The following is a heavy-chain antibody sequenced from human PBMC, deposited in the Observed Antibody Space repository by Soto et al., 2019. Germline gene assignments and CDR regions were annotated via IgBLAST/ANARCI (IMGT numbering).Heavy chain of an antibody. CDR3: GRVGLVEATRPSNTWIEP. J-gene: IGHJ5*02. CDR1: GYTFTSHL. CDR2: IYPGDSDT. Sequence: EALQISCKGSGYTFTSHLIGWLRQMPGKGLEGMGMIYPGDSDTRYSPSFQGQVIISADKSITTAYPPPSSLKASDSAMYYCGRVGLVEATRPSNTWIEPWGEGTLVTVS. D-gene: IGHD1-26*01. V-gene: IGHV5-51*06.